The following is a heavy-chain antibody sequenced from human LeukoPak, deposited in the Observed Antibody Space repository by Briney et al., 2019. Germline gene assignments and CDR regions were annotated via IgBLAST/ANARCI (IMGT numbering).Heavy chain of an antibody. CDR2: INAGNGNI. CDR3: ARGYCSSTSCYMDV. J-gene: IGHJ6*02. V-gene: IGHV1-3*01. D-gene: IGHD2-2*01. Sequence: ASVKVSCKASGHTSTTYAIHWVRQAPGQGLEWMGWINAGNGNIKYSQKLQGRVTITGDTSASTAYMELSSLRSEDTAVYYCARGYCSSTSCYMDVWGQGTTVT. CDR1: GHTSTTYA.